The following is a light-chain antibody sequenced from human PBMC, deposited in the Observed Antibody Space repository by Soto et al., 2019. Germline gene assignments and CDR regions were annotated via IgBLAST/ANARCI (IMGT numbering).Light chain of an antibody. Sequence: QSVLTQPASVSGSPGQSITISCTGTSSDVGGYNYVSWYQQPPGKAPKLMIYDVSNRPSGVSNRFSGSKSGNTASLTISGLQAEDEADYYCSSYTSSSTFYVFGTGTKVTVL. CDR3: SSYTSSSTFYV. V-gene: IGLV2-14*01. J-gene: IGLJ1*01. CDR2: DVS. CDR1: SSDVGGYNY.